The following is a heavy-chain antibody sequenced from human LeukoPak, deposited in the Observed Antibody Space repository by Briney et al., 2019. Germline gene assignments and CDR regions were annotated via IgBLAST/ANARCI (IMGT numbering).Heavy chain of an antibody. J-gene: IGHJ4*02. CDR2: INHSGST. D-gene: IGHD6-13*01. V-gene: IGHV4-34*01. CDR3: ARGRRGIAAAAPLVH. Sequence: GSLRLSCAASGFTVSSNYMSWIRQPPGKGLEWIGEINHSGSTNYNPSLKSRVTISVDTSKNQFSLKLSSVTAADTAVYYCARGRRGIAAAAPLVHWGQGTLVTVSS. CDR1: GFTVSSNY.